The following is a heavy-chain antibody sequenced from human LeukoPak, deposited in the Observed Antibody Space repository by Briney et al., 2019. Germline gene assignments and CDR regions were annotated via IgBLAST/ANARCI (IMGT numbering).Heavy chain of an antibody. Sequence: PGGSLRLSCAASGNYWMHWVRQVPGKGLVWVSRINEDGSTTNYADSVKGRSTIFRDNAKNTLYLQMNSLRAEDTAVYYCVRDLGGRSGHWGQGTLVTVSS. V-gene: IGHV3-74*01. D-gene: IGHD1-26*01. CDR3: VRDLGGRSGH. CDR2: INEDGSTT. CDR1: GNYW. J-gene: IGHJ4*02.